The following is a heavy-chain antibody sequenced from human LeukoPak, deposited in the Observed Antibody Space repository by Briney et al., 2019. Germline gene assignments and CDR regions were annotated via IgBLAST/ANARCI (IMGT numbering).Heavy chain of an antibody. CDR2: INPNSGGT. Sequence: ASVKVSCKASGCTFTGYYMHWVRQAPGQGLEWMGWINPNSGGTNYAQKFQGRITMTRDTSISTAYMELSRLRSDDTAVYYCARVSVTLRPLDYWGQGTLVTVSS. D-gene: IGHD2-21*02. J-gene: IGHJ4*02. CDR1: GCTFTGYY. CDR3: ARVSVTLRPLDY. V-gene: IGHV1-2*02.